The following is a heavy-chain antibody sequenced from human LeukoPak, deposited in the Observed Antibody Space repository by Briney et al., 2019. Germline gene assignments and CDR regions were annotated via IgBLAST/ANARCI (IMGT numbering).Heavy chain of an antibody. V-gene: IGHV1-2*02. Sequence: ASVKVSCKASGYTFTGYYMYWVRQAPGQGLEWMGWINPNSGGTNYAQKFQGRVTMTRDTSISTAYMELSRLRSDDTAVYYCAREYSSSGGRFDYWGQGTLVTVSS. CDR1: GYTFTGYY. CDR3: AREYSSSGGRFDY. J-gene: IGHJ4*02. D-gene: IGHD6-6*01. CDR2: INPNSGGT.